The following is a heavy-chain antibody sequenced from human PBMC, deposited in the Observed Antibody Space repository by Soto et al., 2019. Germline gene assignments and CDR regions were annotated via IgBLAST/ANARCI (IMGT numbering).Heavy chain of an antibody. J-gene: IGHJ6*03. V-gene: IGHV3-48*01. CDR1: GFTFSSYS. D-gene: IGHD3-3*01. Sequence: EVQLVESGGGLVQPGGYLRLSCAASGFTFSSYSMNWVRQAPGKGLEWVSYISSSSSTIYYADSVKGRFTISRDNAKNSLYLQMNSLRAEDTAVYYCARYWPITIFVVVRDRYYYYYMDVWGKGTTVTVSS. CDR2: ISSSSSTI. CDR3: ARYWPITIFVVVRDRYYYYYMDV.